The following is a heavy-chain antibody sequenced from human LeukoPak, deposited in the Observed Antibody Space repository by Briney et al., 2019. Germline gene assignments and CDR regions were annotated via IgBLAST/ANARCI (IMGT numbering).Heavy chain of an antibody. CDR1: GFTFSGYY. J-gene: IGHJ6*02. Sequence: GGSLRLSCAASGFTFSGYYMSWIRQAPGKGMEWVAYTSPSTEYRKYAPSVRRRFPISRDNPKNSLSLEMNSLRAEDTAVYYCARKCVNTRGEVGMDVWGQGTTVTVSS. D-gene: IGHD3-16*01. CDR2: TSPSTEYR. V-gene: IGHV3-11*03. CDR3: ARKCVNTRGEVGMDV.